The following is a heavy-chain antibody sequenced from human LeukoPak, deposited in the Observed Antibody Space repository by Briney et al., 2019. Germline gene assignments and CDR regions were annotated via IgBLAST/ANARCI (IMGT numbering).Heavy chain of an antibody. Sequence: GGSLRLSCAASGFTFSSYAMSWVRQAPGKGLEWVSAISGSGGSTYYADSVKGRFTISRDNAKNSLYLQMNSLRVEDTAVYYCARDLGATIFDFDYWGRGTLVTVSS. D-gene: IGHD1-26*01. CDR2: ISGSGGST. V-gene: IGHV3-23*01. J-gene: IGHJ4*02. CDR1: GFTFSSYA. CDR3: ARDLGATIFDFDY.